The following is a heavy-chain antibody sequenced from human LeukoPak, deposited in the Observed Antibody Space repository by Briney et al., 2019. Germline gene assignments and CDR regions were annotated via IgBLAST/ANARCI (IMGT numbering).Heavy chain of an antibody. CDR1: GGSFSGYY. CDR3: ARDQNVYCSGGSCYGFDP. V-gene: IGHV4-4*07. J-gene: IGHJ5*02. D-gene: IGHD2-15*01. Sequence: SETLSLTCAVYGGSFSGYYWSWIRQPAGKGLEWIGRIYTSGSTNYNPSLKSRVTMSVDTSKNQFSLKLSSVTAADTAVYYCARDQNVYCSGGSCYGFDPWGQGTLVTVSS. CDR2: IYTSGST.